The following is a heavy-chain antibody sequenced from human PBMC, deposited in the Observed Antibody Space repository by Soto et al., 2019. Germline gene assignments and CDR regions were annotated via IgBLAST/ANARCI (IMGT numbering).Heavy chain of an antibody. Sequence: GGSLRLSCAASGFSFGSYALSWVRQAPGKGLEWVSTISGSDGKTFYADSVKGRFSISRDTSQNTLYLQMNSLRADDTAIYYCARWSYLDYWGQGTRVAVSS. J-gene: IGHJ4*02. CDR2: ISGSDGKT. V-gene: IGHV3-23*01. CDR3: ARWSYLDY. CDR1: GFSFGSYA. D-gene: IGHD3-3*01.